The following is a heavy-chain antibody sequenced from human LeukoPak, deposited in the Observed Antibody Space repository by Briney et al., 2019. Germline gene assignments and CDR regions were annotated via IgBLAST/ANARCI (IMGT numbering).Heavy chain of an antibody. D-gene: IGHD1-26*01. V-gene: IGHV4-59*08. J-gene: IGHJ4*02. CDR3: ARQRVVGATFDY. CDR2: IYYSGST. CDR1: GGSISSYY. Sequence: SETLSLTCTVSGGSISSYYWSWIRRPPGKGLEWIGYIYYSGSTNYNPSLKSRVTISVDTSKNQFSLKLSSVTAADTAVYYCARQRVVGATFDYWGQGTLVTVSS.